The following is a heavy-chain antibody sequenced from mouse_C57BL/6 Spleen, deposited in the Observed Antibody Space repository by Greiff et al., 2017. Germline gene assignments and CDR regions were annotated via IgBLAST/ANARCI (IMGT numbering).Heavy chain of an antibody. V-gene: IGHV1-72*01. CDR1: GYTFTSYW. Sequence: VQLQQPGAELVKPGASVKLSCKASGYTFTSYWMHWVKQRPGRGLEWIGRIDPNSGGTTYNEKFKSKATLTVDKPSSTAYMQLSSLTSEDSAVYYCARSDGSSPYYAMDYWGQGTSVTVSS. D-gene: IGHD1-1*01. CDR2: IDPNSGGT. J-gene: IGHJ4*01. CDR3: ARSDGSSPYYAMDY.